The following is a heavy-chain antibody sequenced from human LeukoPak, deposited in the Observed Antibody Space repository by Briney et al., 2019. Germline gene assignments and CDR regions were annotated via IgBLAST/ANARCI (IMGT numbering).Heavy chain of an antibody. CDR2: ISYDGSNK. Sequence: GGSLRLSCAASGFTFSSYGIHWVRQAPGKGLEWVAVISYDGSNKYYADSVKGRFTISRDNSKNTLYLQMNSLRAEDTAVYYCAKDWLGELLGYWGQGTLVIVSS. J-gene: IGHJ4*02. CDR1: GFTFSSYG. D-gene: IGHD1-26*01. V-gene: IGHV3-30*18. CDR3: AKDWLGELLGY.